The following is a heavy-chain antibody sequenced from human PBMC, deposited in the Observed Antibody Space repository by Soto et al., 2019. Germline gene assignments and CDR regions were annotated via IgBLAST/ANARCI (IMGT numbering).Heavy chain of an antibody. J-gene: IGHJ4*02. CDR2: ISAYNGNT. Sequence: ASVKVSCKASGYTFTSYGISWVRQAPGQGLEWMGWISAYNGNTNYAQKLQGRVTMTTDTSTGTAYMELRSLRSDDTAVYYCARVNAAAGTSNYWGQGTLVTVSS. CDR3: ARVNAAAGTSNY. D-gene: IGHD6-13*01. V-gene: IGHV1-18*01. CDR1: GYTFTSYG.